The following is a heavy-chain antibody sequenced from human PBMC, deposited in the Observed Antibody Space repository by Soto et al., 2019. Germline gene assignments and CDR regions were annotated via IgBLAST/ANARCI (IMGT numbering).Heavy chain of an antibody. CDR1: GFTFSSYG. CDR3: AKDDETTVTTSPDY. Sequence: QVQLVESGGGVVQPGRSLRLSCAASGFTFSSYGMHWVRQAPGKGLEWVAVISYDGSNKYYADSVKGRFTISRDNSKNTLYLQMNSLRAEDTAVYYCAKDDETTVTTSPDYWGQGTLVTVSS. CDR2: ISYDGSNK. V-gene: IGHV3-30*18. J-gene: IGHJ4*02. D-gene: IGHD4-17*01.